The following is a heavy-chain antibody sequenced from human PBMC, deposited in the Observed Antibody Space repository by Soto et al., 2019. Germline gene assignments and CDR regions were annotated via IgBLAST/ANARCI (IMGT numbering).Heavy chain of an antibody. D-gene: IGHD3-10*01. CDR2: IIPILGIA. J-gene: IGHJ6*01. CDR1: GGTFSSYT. V-gene: IGHV1-69*08. CDR3: ARDLGYYYGSGSPYYYYGMDV. Sequence: QVQLVQSGAEVKKPGSSVKVSCKASGGTFSSYTISWVRQAPGQGLEWMGRIIPILGIANYAQKFQGRVTITADKSTSTAYMELSSLRSEDTAVYYCARDLGYYYGSGSPYYYYGMDVW.